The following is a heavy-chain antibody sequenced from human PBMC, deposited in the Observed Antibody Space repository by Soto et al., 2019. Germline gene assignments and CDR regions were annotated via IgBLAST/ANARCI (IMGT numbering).Heavy chain of an antibody. Sequence: SVKVSCKASGGTFNSYAISWVRQAPGQGLEWMGGIIPIFGTANYAQKFQGRVTITADESTSTAYMELSSLRSEDTAVYYCARSRSSGYYFRYYYYYGMDVWGQGTTVTVSS. J-gene: IGHJ6*02. V-gene: IGHV1-69*13. CDR3: ARSRSSGYYFRYYYYYGMDV. D-gene: IGHD3-22*01. CDR1: GGTFNSYA. CDR2: IIPIFGTA.